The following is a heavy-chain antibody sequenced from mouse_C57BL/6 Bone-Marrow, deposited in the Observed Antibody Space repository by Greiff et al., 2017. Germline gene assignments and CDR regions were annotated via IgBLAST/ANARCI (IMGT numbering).Heavy chain of an antibody. CDR3: ARLYDYVYAMDY. D-gene: IGHD2-4*01. CDR1: GYTFPRYW. V-gene: IGHV1-7*01. J-gene: IGHJ4*01. CDR2: INPSSGYT. Sequence: QVQLKESGAELAKPGASVKLSCKASGYTFPRYWMHWVKQRPGPGLEWIGYINPSSGYTKYNQTFKGKATLTADKSSSTAYMQLSSRTYEDSAGYYCARLYDYVYAMDYWGQGTSVTVSS.